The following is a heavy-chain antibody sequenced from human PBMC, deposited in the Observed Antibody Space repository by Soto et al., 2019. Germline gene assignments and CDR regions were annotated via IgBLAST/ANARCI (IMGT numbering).Heavy chain of an antibody. D-gene: IGHD3-10*01. Sequence: ASVKVSCKVSGYSLTELPMHWVRQAPAKGLEWMGGFDPEDGETIYAQKFQGRVTMTEDTSTDTAYMELSSLRSEDTAVYYCATYKPSGSYYPLKIDIWGQGTMVTVSS. J-gene: IGHJ3*02. CDR1: GYSLTELP. V-gene: IGHV1-24*01. CDR2: FDPEDGET. CDR3: ATYKPSGSYYPLKIDI.